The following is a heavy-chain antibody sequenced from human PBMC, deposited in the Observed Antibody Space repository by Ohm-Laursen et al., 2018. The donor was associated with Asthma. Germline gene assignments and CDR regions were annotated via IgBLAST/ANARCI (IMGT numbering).Heavy chain of an antibody. CDR2: GGSYYDGGLR. CDR1: GFTFRSYA. CDR3: ARDVMEWYLPAFDF. J-gene: IGHJ4*02. D-gene: IGHD3-3*01. V-gene: IGHV3-30-3*01. Sequence: SLRLSCAASGFTFRSYAMHWVRQAPGKGLEWVAVGGSYYDGGLRYYADSVNGRFTVSRDDSKNTLYLQMNSLRPDDTAVYYCARDVMEWYLPAFDFWGQGTLVTVPS.